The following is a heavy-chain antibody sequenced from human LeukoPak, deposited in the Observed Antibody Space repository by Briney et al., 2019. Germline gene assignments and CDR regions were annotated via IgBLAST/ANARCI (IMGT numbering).Heavy chain of an antibody. CDR1: GLTFTNNW. CDR3: AKDQVISGSEASDI. Sequence: GGSLRLSCAASGLTFTNNWMHWVRQAPGKGLEWVSAISGSGVGTYYADSVKGRFTISRDNSWNTLYLQMSSLRAEDTAVYYCAKDQVISGSEASDIWGQGTMVTVSS. D-gene: IGHD2-21*01. J-gene: IGHJ3*02. V-gene: IGHV3-23*01. CDR2: ISGSGVGT.